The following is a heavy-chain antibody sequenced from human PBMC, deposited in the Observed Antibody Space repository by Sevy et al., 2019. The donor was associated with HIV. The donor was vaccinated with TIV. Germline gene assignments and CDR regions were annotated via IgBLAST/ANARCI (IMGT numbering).Heavy chain of an antibody. D-gene: IGHD3-22*01. V-gene: IGHV3-15*01. CDR2: IKSKTDGGTT. Sequence: GGSLRLSCAASGFTFSNAWMSWVRQAPGKGLEWVGRIKSKTDGGTTDYAAPVKGRFAISRDDSKNTQYLQMNSLKTEDTAVYYCTTDLRNYYDSSGYYPVFDYWGQGTLVTVSS. CDR1: GFTFSNAW. J-gene: IGHJ4*02. CDR3: TTDLRNYYDSSGYYPVFDY.